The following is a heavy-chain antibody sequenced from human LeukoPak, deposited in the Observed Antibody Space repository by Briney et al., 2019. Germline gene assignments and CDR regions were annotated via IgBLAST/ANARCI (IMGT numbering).Heavy chain of an antibody. CDR2: ISGSGGST. D-gene: IGHD2-2*01. Sequence: GGSLRLSCAASGFTFSSYAMSWVRQAPGKGLEWVSAISGSGGSTYYADSVKDRFTISRDNSKNTLYLQMNSLRAEDTAVYYCAKDVIVVVLTPYFDYWGQGTLVTVSS. CDR1: GFTFSSYA. J-gene: IGHJ4*02. CDR3: AKDVIVVVLTPYFDY. V-gene: IGHV3-23*01.